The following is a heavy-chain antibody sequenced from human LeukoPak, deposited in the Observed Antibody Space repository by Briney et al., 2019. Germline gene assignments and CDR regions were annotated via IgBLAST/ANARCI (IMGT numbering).Heavy chain of an antibody. CDR3: ARLGGSSWYFDAFDI. CDR2: IYTSGST. V-gene: IGHV4-4*09. D-gene: IGHD6-13*01. J-gene: IGHJ3*02. Sequence: SETLSLTCSVFGGSISGYHWSWIRQPPGKGLEWIGYIYTSGSTNYNPSLKSRVTISVDTSKNQFSLKLSSVTAADTAVYYCARLGGSSWYFDAFDIWGQGTMVTVSS. CDR1: GGSISGYH.